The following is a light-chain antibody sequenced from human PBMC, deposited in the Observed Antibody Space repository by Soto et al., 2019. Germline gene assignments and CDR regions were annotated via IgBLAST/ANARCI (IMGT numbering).Light chain of an antibody. J-gene: IGLJ2*01. CDR3: QVWDISSDHVI. CDR1: DIEDKS. CDR2: DDS. V-gene: IGLV3-21*02. Sequence: SYELTQPPSVSVAPGQTARITCGGSDIEDKSVHWYQQKPGQAPVLVVYDDSDRPSGIPERFSGSNSGNTATLTISRVEAGDEADYYCQVWDISSDHVIFGGGTNVTVL.